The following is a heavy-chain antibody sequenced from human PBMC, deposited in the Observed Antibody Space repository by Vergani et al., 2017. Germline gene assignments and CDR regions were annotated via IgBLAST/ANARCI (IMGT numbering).Heavy chain of an antibody. Sequence: QVQLVESGGGVVQPGRSLRLSCAASGFTFSSYGMHWVRQAPGKGLEWVAVIWYDGSNKYYADSVKGRFTISRDNSKNTLYLQMNSLRAEDTAVSYCAGDGTSYDSPDLRYYYYGMDVWGQGTTVTVSS. CDR3: AGDGTSYDSPDLRYYYYGMDV. D-gene: IGHD5-18*01. V-gene: IGHV3-33*01. CDR2: IWYDGSNK. CDR1: GFTFSSYG. J-gene: IGHJ6*02.